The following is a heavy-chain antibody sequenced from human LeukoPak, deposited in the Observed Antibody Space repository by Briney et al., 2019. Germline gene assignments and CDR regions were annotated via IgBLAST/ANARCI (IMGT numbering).Heavy chain of an antibody. Sequence: PGGSLRLSCAASGFTFSSYSMNWVRQAPGKGLEWVSSISSSSSYIYYADSVKGRFTISRDNAKNSLYLQMNSLRAEDTAVYYCARSFLSIAAAATDYWGQGTLVTVSS. CDR1: GFTFSSYS. CDR3: ARSFLSIAAAATDY. CDR2: ISSSSSYI. J-gene: IGHJ4*02. V-gene: IGHV3-21*01. D-gene: IGHD6-13*01.